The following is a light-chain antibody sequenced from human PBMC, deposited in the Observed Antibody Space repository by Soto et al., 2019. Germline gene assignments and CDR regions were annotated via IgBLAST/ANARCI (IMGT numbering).Light chain of an antibody. CDR2: SAS. CDR1: QSISGTY. Sequence: VLTQSPGTLSLTSEDSAPLSCRSSQSISGTYLAWYQQKPGQSPRLLIYSASTRAPGIPARFSGSGSGTDFTLTISRLEPEDFAVYYCQQYGSSPMTCGQGTRLEIK. CDR3: QQYGSSPMT. V-gene: IGKV3-20*01. J-gene: IGKJ5*01.